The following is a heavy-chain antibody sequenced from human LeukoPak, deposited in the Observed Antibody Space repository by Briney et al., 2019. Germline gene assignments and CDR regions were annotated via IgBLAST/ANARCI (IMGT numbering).Heavy chain of an antibody. CDR2: IYPGDSDT. J-gene: IGHJ4*02. V-gene: IGHV5-51*01. Sequence: GESLKISCNSSGYIYTSYWIGWVRQMPGKGLEWMGIIYPGDSDTRYSPSFQGQVTISADKSISTAYLQWSSLKASDTAMYYCARHRYCGGDCYDDYWGQGTLVTVSS. CDR3: ARHRYCGGDCYDDY. CDR1: GYIYTSYW. D-gene: IGHD2-21*02.